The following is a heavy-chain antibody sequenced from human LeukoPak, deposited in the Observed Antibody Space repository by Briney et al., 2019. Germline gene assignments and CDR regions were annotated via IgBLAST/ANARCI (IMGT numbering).Heavy chain of an antibody. D-gene: IGHD3-10*01. Sequence: GGSLRLSCAASGFTFSSYGMHWVRQTPGKGLEWVAFIRNDGSNKNYADSVRGRFTISRDNSKNTLYLQMNSLRAEDTAVYYCAKDSKRWKTYYYASGSYYFDHWGQGTLVTVSS. J-gene: IGHJ4*02. CDR3: AKDSKRWKTYYYASGSYYFDH. CDR1: GFTFSSYG. CDR2: IRNDGSNK. V-gene: IGHV3-30*02.